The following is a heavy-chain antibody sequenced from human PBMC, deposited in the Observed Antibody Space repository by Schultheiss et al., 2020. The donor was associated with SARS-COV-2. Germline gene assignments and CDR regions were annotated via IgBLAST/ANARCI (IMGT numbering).Heavy chain of an antibody. CDR2: IWYDGSNK. J-gene: IGHJ6*02. CDR3: ARGAVAAAGAMDV. Sequence: GESLKISCAASGFSFSDYGMHWVRQAPGKGLEWVAVIWYDGSNKYYADSVKGRFTISRDNSKNTLYLQMNSLRAEDTAVYFCARGAVAAAGAMDVWGQGTTVTVSS. V-gene: IGHV3-33*01. D-gene: IGHD6-13*01. CDR1: GFSFSDYG.